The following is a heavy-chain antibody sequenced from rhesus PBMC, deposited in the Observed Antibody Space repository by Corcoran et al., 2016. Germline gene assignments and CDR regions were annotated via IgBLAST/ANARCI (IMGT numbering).Heavy chain of an antibody. CDR3: ARETCSGIYCYVPWYFDI. J-gene: IGHJ2*01. V-gene: IGHV4-173*01. CDR2: ISGRCGST. Sequence: QLQLQESGPGLVKPSATLSLTCAVSGGSISSNCWSWILQPPGKGLEWVGRISGRCGSTSYNPSLKSRVTISTDTSKNQLSLKLISVTAADTAVYYCARETCSGIYCYVPWYFDIWGPGTPITISS. CDR1: GGSISSNC. D-gene: IGHD2-27*01.